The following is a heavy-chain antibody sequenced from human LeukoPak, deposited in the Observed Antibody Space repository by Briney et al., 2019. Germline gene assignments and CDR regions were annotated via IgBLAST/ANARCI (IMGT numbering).Heavy chain of an antibody. V-gene: IGHV1-69*05. Sequence: SVKVSCKASGGTLSTYATNWVRQAPGQGLECMGGIIPIFGSAIYTEKFQGRVTITMDEATSTAYMELTSLRSEDTAVYYCASASYYFDSYGYPDYWGQGTLVTVSS. J-gene: IGHJ4*02. CDR3: ASASYYFDSYGYPDY. CDR2: IIPIFGSA. D-gene: IGHD3-22*01. CDR1: GGTLSTYA.